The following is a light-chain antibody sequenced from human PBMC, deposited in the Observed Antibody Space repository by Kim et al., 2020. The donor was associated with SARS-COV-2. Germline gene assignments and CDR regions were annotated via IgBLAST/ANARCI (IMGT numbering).Light chain of an antibody. CDR1: ELGDKY. Sequence: SYELTQPPSVSVSPGQTASITCSGDELGDKYVFWYQQKPGQSPVLVIYQDTKRPSGIPERFSASNSGNTATLTISGAQATDEADYYCQAWDSGTAVVFGEGTKLTVL. J-gene: IGLJ2*01. V-gene: IGLV3-1*01. CDR2: QDT. CDR3: QAWDSGTAVV.